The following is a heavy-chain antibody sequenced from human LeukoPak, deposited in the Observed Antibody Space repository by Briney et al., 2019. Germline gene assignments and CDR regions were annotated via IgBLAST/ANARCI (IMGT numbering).Heavy chain of an antibody. CDR3: AKGPPGFWIQLWYFDY. J-gene: IGHJ4*02. CDR2: ISWNSANI. V-gene: IGHV3-9*01. D-gene: IGHD5-18*01. Sequence: GRSLRLSCAASGFTFADNAMHWVRQAPGKGLEWVSSISWNSANIGYVDSVKGRFTISRDNAKDSLYLQMNSLRDDDTALYYCAKGPPGFWIQLWYFDYWGQGTLVTVSS. CDR1: GFTFADNA.